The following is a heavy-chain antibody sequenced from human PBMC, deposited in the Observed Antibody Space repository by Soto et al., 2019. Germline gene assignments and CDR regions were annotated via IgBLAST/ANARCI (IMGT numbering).Heavy chain of an antibody. CDR1: GYTFTSYD. J-gene: IGHJ4*02. D-gene: IGHD5-18*01. CDR3: AGQGYSYGLDY. Sequence: QVQLVQSGAEVKKHGASVKVSCKASGYTFTSYDINWVRQATGQGLEWMGWMNPNSGNTGYAQKFQGRGTMTRNISISTAYMVLSSLRSDDTAVDYCAGQGYSYGLDYWGQGTLVTVSS. CDR2: MNPNSGNT. V-gene: IGHV1-8*01.